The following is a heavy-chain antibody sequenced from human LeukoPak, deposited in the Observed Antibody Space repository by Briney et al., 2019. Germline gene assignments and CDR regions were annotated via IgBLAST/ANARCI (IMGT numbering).Heavy chain of an antibody. D-gene: IGHD3-9*01. Sequence: SQTLSLTCTVSGGSISSGGYYWSWIRQPAGKGLEWIGRIYTSGSTNYNPSLKSRVTISVDTSKNQFSLKLSSVTAADTAVYYCAVGRYFDWLTPSFDYWGQGTLVTVSS. CDR2: IYTSGST. CDR3: AVGRYFDWLTPSFDY. CDR1: GGSISSGGYY. J-gene: IGHJ4*02. V-gene: IGHV4-61*02.